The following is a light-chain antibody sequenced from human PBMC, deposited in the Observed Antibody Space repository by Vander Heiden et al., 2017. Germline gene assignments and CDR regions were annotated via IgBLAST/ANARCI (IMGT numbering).Light chain of an antibody. CDR3: QQYGTSPMT. J-gene: IGKJ1*01. V-gene: IGKV3-20*01. CDR1: QSVSSNY. Sequence: EIVLTQSPGTLSLSPGDRATLSCRASQSVSSNYLAWYQQNLGQAPRLLIYGASSRAAGIPDRFSGSGSGTDFALTISRLEPEDFALYYCQQYGTSPMTFGQGTKVEVK. CDR2: GAS.